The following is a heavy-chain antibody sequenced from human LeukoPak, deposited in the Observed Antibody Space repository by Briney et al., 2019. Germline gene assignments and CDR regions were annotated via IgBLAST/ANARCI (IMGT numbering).Heavy chain of an antibody. CDR1: GFSFSNYT. CDR2: ISSSSTYI. V-gene: IGHV3-21*01. D-gene: IGHD6-19*01. Sequence: PGGSLRLSCAASGFSFSNYTMNWVRQAPGKGLEWVSSISSSSTYIYYADSVKGRFTISRDNAKNSLYLEMSSLRAEDTGVYYCARIRIGVAFFDYWGQGTLVTVSS. J-gene: IGHJ4*02. CDR3: ARIRIGVAFFDY.